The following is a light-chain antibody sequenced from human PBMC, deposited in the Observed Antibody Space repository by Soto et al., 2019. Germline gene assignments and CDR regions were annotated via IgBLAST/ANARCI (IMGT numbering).Light chain of an antibody. J-gene: IGLJ1*01. CDR2: EGS. Sequence: QSALTQPASVSGSPGQSITISCTGTSSDVGSYNLVSWYQQHPGKAPKLMIYEGSKRPSGVSNRFSGSKSGNTASQTISGLQAEDEADYYCCSYAGSSTSYVFGTGTKVTVL. CDR3: CSYAGSSTSYV. V-gene: IGLV2-23*01. CDR1: SSDVGSYNL.